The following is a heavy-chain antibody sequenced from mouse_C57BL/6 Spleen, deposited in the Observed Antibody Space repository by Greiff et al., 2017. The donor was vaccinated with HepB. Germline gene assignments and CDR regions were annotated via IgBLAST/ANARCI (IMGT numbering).Heavy chain of an antibody. J-gene: IGHJ2*01. V-gene: IGHV1-4*01. CDR2: INPSRGYT. CDR3: ANGPYYIDY. CDR1: GYTFTSYT. Sequence: QVQLKHSGAELARPGASVKMSCKASGYTFTSYTMHWVKQRPGPGLEWIGYINPSRGYTKYNQKFKDKATLTADKSSSTAYMQLSSLTSEDSAVYYCANGPYYIDYWGQGTTLTVSS.